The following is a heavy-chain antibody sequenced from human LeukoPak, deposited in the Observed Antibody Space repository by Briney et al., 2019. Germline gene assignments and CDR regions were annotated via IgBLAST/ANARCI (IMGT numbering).Heavy chain of an antibody. D-gene: IGHD3-9*01. CDR1: GFTFSSFA. CDR3: ARRVYDILTGYLYNWFDP. CDR2: IVVGSGNT. J-gene: IGHJ5*02. V-gene: IGHV1-58*01. Sequence: ASVKVSCKASGFTFSSFAVQWVRQVRGQRLEWIGWIVVGSGNTSYLQKFQERVTITRDMSTSTAYLELSSLRSEDTAVYYCARRVYDILTGYLYNWFDPWGQGTLVTVSS.